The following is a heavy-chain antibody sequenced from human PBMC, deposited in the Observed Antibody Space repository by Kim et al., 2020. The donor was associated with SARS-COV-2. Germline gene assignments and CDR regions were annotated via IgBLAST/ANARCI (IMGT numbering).Heavy chain of an antibody. J-gene: IGHJ3*02. D-gene: IGHD1-1*01. Sequence: GGSLRLSCAASGFIFSGSAMHWVRQASGKGLEWVGRIRSKANSYATAYAASVKGRFTISRDDSKTTTYLQMNSLKTEATAVYYCTRALGTTLAFWDAFD. CDR1: GFIFSGSA. CDR2: IRSKANSYAT. V-gene: IGHV3-73*01. CDR3: TRALGTTLAFWDAFD.